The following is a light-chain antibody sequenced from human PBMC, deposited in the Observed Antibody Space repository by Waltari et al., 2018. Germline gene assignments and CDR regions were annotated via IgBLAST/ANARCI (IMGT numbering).Light chain of an antibody. J-gene: IGLJ2*01. CDR2: QDT. Sequence: SFELIQPPSVAVSPGQTANITCSGDKLGDIYTYWYQQKPGQSPVAIMYQDTRRPSGIPERFSGSNSGNTSTLTISETQPVDEAYYFCQTWETITAIFGGGTRLTVL. V-gene: IGLV3-1*01. CDR3: QTWETITAI. CDR1: KLGDIY.